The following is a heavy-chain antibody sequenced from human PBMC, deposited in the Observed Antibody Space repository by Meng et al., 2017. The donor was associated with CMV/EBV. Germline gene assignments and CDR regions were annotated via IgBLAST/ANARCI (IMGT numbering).Heavy chain of an antibody. J-gene: IGHJ4*02. V-gene: IGHV1-69*05. Sequence: SVKVSCKASGGTFSSYAIRWVRQAPGQGLEWMGGIIPIFGTANYAQKFQGRVTITTDESTSTAYMELSSLRSEDTAVYYCARQNLGATHFDYWGQGTLVTVSS. CDR3: ARQNLGATHFDY. D-gene: IGHD1-26*01. CDR1: GGTFSSYA. CDR2: IIPIFGTA.